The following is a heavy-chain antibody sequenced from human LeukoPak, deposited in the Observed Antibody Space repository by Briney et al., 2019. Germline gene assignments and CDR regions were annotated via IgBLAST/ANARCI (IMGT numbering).Heavy chain of an antibody. V-gene: IGHV1-69*13. Sequence: SVKVSCKSSSGTFSSYAITWVRQAPGQGLEWMGGIIPIFGTANYAQKFQGRVTITADEFTSTAYMELSSLRSEDTAVYYCARVAGGRYCSSTSCYMRGWFDPWGQGTLVTVSS. CDR2: IIPIFGTA. CDR1: SGTFSSYA. J-gene: IGHJ5*02. CDR3: ARVAGGRYCSSTSCYMRGWFDP. D-gene: IGHD2-2*02.